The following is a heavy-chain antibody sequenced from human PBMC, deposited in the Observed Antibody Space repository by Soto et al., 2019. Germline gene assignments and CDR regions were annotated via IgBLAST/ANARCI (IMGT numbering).Heavy chain of an antibody. V-gene: IGHV1-18*04. D-gene: IGHD3-3*01. CDR3: AREIAIFGVDEGNYYYYGMDV. Sequence: ASVKVSCKASGYTFTSYGISWVRQAPGQGLEGMGWISAYNGNTNYAQKLQGRVTMTTDTSTSTAYMELRSLRSDDTAVYYCAREIAIFGVDEGNYYYYGMDVWGQGTTVTVSS. CDR1: GYTFTSYG. J-gene: IGHJ6*02. CDR2: ISAYNGNT.